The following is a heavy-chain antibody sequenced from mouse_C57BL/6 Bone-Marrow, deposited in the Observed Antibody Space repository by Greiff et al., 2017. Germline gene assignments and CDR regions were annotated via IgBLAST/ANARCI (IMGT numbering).Heavy chain of an antibody. J-gene: IGHJ4*01. CDR1: GYTFTSYW. V-gene: IGHV1-5*01. D-gene: IGHD2-4*01. Sequence: VQLKQSGTVLARPGASVKMSCKTSGYTFTSYWMHWVKQRPGQGLEWIGAIYPGNSDTSYNQKFKGKAKLTAATSASTAYMELSSLTNEDSAVYYCTRWDYDYYDGDYWGQGTSVTVSS. CDR2: IYPGNSDT. CDR3: TRWDYDYYDGDY.